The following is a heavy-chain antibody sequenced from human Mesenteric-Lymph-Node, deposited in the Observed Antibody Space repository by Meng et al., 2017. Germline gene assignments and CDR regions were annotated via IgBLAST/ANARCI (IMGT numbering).Heavy chain of an antibody. D-gene: IGHD3-10*01. Sequence: GGSLRLSCAASGFTFSSYAMHWVRQAPGKGLEWVAVISYDGSNKYYADSVKGRFTISRDNSKNTLYLQMNSLRAEDTAVYYCARDRNYGSGSYYLFDYWGQGTLVTVSS. CDR3: ARDRNYGSGSYYLFDY. J-gene: IGHJ4*02. CDR1: GFTFSSYA. V-gene: IGHV3-30*04. CDR2: ISYDGSNK.